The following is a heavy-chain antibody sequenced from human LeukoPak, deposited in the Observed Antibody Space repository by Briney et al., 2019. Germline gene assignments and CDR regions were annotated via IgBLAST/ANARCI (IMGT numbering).Heavy chain of an antibody. CDR2: IYNTGST. CDR1: GASISGSSYY. Sequence: KTSETLSLTCTVSGASISGSSYYWGWIRQPPGKGLEWIGSIYNTGSTYYNPSLTSRVTISLDTSKNQFSLKLTSVTAADTAVYYCARDRGSSGGLSDYWGQGTLVTVSS. CDR3: ARDRGSSGGLSDY. J-gene: IGHJ4*02. D-gene: IGHD6-6*01. V-gene: IGHV4-39*07.